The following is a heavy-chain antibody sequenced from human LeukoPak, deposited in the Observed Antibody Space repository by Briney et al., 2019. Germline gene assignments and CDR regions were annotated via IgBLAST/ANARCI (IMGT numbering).Heavy chain of an antibody. CDR3: MTASRSSSWPPPT. Sequence: QPGGSLRLSCAASGFTFSNYWMTWVRQAPGKGLEWVANIKQDGSEKKYVDSVKGRFTISRDNAKNSLYLQMNSLRAEDTAMYYCMTASRSSSWPPPTWGQGTLVAVSS. D-gene: IGHD6-13*01. V-gene: IGHV3-7*01. J-gene: IGHJ5*02. CDR2: IKQDGSEK. CDR1: GFTFSNYW.